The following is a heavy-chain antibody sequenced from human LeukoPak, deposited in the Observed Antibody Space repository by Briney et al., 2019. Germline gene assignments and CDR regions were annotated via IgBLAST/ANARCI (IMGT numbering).Heavy chain of an antibody. V-gene: IGHV3-23*01. CDR2: ISNSGGNT. CDR1: GFTFSSYA. CDR3: ARVGGATAVTMYFEY. Sequence: TGGSLRLSCAASGFTFSSYAMSWVRQAPGKGLEWVSTISNSGGNTYYADSVKGRFTISRDNSKNTLYLQMNSLRAEDTAVYYCARVGGATAVTMYFEYWGQGTLVTVSS. J-gene: IGHJ4*02. D-gene: IGHD1-26*01.